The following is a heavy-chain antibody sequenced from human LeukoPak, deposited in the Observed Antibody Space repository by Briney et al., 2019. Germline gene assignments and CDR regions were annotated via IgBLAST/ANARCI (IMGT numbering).Heavy chain of an antibody. Sequence: SSETLSLTCTVSGGSISSYYWSWIRRPPGKGLEWIGYIYYSGSTNYNPSLKSRVTISVDTSKNQFSLKLSSVTAADTAVYYCARDGGYDSSGYFSDYWGQGTLVTVSS. J-gene: IGHJ4*02. V-gene: IGHV4-59*01. D-gene: IGHD3-22*01. CDR2: IYYSGST. CDR1: GGSISSYY. CDR3: ARDGGYDSSGYFSDY.